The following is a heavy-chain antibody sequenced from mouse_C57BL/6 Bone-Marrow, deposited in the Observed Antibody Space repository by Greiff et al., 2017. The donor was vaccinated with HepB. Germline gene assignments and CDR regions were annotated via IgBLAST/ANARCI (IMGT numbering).Heavy chain of an antibody. CDR3: ARHAVGPPDDYDYYAMEY. CDR2: INSDGGST. Sequence: EVKLMESGGGLVQPGESLKLSCESNEYEFPSHDMSWVRKTPEKRLELVAAINSDGGSTYYPDTMERRFIISRDNTKKTLYLQMSSLRSEDTALYYCARHAVGPPDDYDYYAMEYWGQGTSVTVSS. CDR1: EYEFPSHD. J-gene: IGHJ4*01. V-gene: IGHV5-2*01. D-gene: IGHD2-4*01.